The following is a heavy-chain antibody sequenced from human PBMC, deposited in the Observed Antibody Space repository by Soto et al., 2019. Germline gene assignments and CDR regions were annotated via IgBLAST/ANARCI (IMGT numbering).Heavy chain of an antibody. V-gene: IGHV1-69*01. CDR1: GVTFSSYA. Sequence: QVQLVQSGAEVKKPGSSVKVSCKASGVTFSSYAISWVRQAPGQGLEWMGGIIPIFGTANYAQKFQGRVTITADESTSTAYMELSSLRSEDTAVYYCARATEDYCSGGSCYSPWFDPWGQGTLVTVSS. D-gene: IGHD2-15*01. CDR3: ARATEDYCSGGSCYSPWFDP. CDR2: IIPIFGTA. J-gene: IGHJ5*02.